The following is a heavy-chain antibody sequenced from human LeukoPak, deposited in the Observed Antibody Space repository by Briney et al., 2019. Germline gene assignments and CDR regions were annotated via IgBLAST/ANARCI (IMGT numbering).Heavy chain of an antibody. CDR2: ISSSSSTI. CDR3: ARDRIGYYYDSSGYSLFDY. V-gene: IGHV3-48*01. CDR1: GFTFSSYA. D-gene: IGHD3-22*01. Sequence: GGSLRLSCAASGFTFSSYAMSWVRQAPGKGLEWVSYISSSSSTIYYADPVKGRFTISRDNAKNSLYLQMNSLRAEDTAVYYCARDRIGYYYDSSGYSLFDYWGQGTLVTVSS. J-gene: IGHJ4*02.